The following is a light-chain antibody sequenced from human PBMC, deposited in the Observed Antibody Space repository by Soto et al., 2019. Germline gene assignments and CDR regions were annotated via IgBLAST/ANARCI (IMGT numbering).Light chain of an antibody. CDR1: SSDVGGYNY. CDR3: CSYAGSYTSL. J-gene: IGLJ2*01. Sequence: QSALTQPRSVSGSPGQSVTISCTGTSSDVGGYNYVSWYQQHPGKAPKLMIYDVNKRPSGVPDRFSGSKSGNTASLTISGLQAEDEADYYCCSYAGSYTSLFGGGTKLTVL. CDR2: DVN. V-gene: IGLV2-11*01.